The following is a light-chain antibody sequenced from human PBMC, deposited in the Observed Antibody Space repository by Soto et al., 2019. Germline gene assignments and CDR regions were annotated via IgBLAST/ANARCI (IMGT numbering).Light chain of an antibody. CDR2: GDT. Sequence: QSVLTQPPSASGTPGQRVTISCSGSSPNIGGNTVEWYQQVPGTAPKLLIHGDTLRPSGVPDRFSGSKSGTSASLAISGLQSEDEAEYYCATWDDSLNGVVFGGGTKLTVL. CDR3: ATWDDSLNGVV. CDR1: SPNIGGNT. J-gene: IGLJ2*01. V-gene: IGLV1-44*01.